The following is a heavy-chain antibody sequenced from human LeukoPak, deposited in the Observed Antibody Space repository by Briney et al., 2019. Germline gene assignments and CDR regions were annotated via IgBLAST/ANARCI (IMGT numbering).Heavy chain of an antibody. D-gene: IGHD7-27*01. CDR3: ASSSGDGDWFDP. J-gene: IGHJ5*02. CDR2: ISSSSSYI. CDR1: GFTFSSYS. V-gene: IGHV3-21*01. Sequence: GGSLRLSCAASGFTFSSYSMNWVRQAPGKGLEWVSSISSSSSYIYYADSVEGRFTISRDNAKNSLYPQMNSLRAEDTAVYYCASSSGDGDWFDPWGQGTLVTVSS.